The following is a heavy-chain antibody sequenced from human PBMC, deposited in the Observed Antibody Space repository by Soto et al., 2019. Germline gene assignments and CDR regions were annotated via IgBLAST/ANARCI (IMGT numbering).Heavy chain of an antibody. CDR2: ISYDGSNK. J-gene: IGHJ6*02. Sequence: QVQLVESGGGVVQPGRSLRLSCAASGFTFSSYGMHWVRQAPGKGLEWVAVISYDGSNKYYADSVKGRFTISRDNSKNTLYLQMNSLRAEDTAVYYCAKDQAARYNWNYGYYGMDVWGQGTTVTVSS. D-gene: IGHD1-7*01. V-gene: IGHV3-30*18. CDR3: AKDQAARYNWNYGYYGMDV. CDR1: GFTFSSYG.